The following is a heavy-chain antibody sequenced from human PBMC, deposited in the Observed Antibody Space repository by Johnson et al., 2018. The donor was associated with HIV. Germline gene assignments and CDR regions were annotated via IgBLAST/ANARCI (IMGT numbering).Heavy chain of an antibody. D-gene: IGHD3-16*01. CDR1: GFSFSSFA. CDR2: MSFDETNS. CDR3: AREKEMTRLGAFDV. V-gene: IGHV3-30-3*01. Sequence: QVQLVESGGGVVQPGRSLRLSCVASGFSFSSFAMHWVRQAPGKGLQWVAVMSFDETNSYDSDSVDVKGRFTISRDNSKNTLYLQMKTLRAEDTAIYYCAREKEMTRLGAFDVWGQGTVVTVSS. J-gene: IGHJ3*01.